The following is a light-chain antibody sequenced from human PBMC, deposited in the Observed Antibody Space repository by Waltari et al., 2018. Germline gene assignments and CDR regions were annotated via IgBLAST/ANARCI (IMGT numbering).Light chain of an antibody. Sequence: TQSPSTLSASVGDRVIFSCRASQSVSSYLAWYQQKPGQAPRLLIYDASNRATGIPARFSGSGSGTDFTLTISSLEPEDFAVYYCQQRSNWPGTFGQGTKLEIK. CDR2: DAS. CDR3: QQRSNWPGT. J-gene: IGKJ2*01. CDR1: QSVSSY. V-gene: IGKV3-11*01.